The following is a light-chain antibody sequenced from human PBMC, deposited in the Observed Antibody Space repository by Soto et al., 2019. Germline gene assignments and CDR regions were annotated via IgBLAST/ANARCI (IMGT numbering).Light chain of an antibody. Sequence: VVLTQSPATLSLSTGERATLSCRTSLSVSVDLDWYQQKTGQAPRLLISDASNRATGIPARFSGSGSGTDFTLTISSLEPEDFAVYYCHQRQYWPPITFGQGTRLEIK. CDR1: LSVSVD. CDR3: HQRQYWPPIT. J-gene: IGKJ5*01. CDR2: DAS. V-gene: IGKV3-11*01.